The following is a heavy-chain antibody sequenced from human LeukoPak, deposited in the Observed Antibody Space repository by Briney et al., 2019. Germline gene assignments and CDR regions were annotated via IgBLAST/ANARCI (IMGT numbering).Heavy chain of an antibody. CDR1: GFTFSSYS. CDR2: ISSSSCYI. V-gene: IGHV3-21*01. D-gene: IGHD3-16*01. Sequence: GGSLRLSCAASGFTFSSYSMNRVRQAPGKGLEWVSSISSSSCYIYYADSVKGRFTVSRDNAKNSLYLQMNSLRAEDTAVYYCARDASFYGMDVWGQGTTVTVSS. J-gene: IGHJ6*02. CDR3: ARDASFYGMDV.